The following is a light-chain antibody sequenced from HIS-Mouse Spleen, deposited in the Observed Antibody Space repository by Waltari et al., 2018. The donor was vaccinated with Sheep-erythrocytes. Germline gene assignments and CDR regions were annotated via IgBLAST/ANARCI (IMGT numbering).Light chain of an antibody. Sequence: QSALTQPPSASGSPGQSVTISCTGTSSDVGGYNYVSWYQQHPGKAPKLMIYEVSKRPSGGPDRFSGSKSGNTASLTVSGLQAEDEADYYCSSYAGSNNPLFGGGTKLTVL. CDR2: EVS. V-gene: IGLV2-8*01. CDR1: SSDVGGYNY. J-gene: IGLJ2*01. CDR3: SSYAGSNNPL.